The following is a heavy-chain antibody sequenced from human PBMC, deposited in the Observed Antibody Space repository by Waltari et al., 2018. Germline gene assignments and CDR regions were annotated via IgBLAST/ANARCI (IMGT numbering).Heavy chain of an antibody. Sequence: QVPLVQSGAEVTKPGASVKVSCRASGYSFTTYGINWVRQAPGQGLEWMGWISPYNGDTQYSQKFQGRLTMTRNTSTSTAYMELTSLRSDDTAIYYCARAKSIINYAFHFDHWGQGSLVTVSS. D-gene: IGHD2-2*01. J-gene: IGHJ4*02. V-gene: IGHV1-18*04. CDR3: ARAKSIINYAFHFDH. CDR1: GYSFTTYG. CDR2: ISPYNGDT.